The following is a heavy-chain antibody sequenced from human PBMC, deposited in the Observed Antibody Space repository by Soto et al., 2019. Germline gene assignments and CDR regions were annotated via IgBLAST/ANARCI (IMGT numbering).Heavy chain of an antibody. CDR2: IYYSGST. J-gene: IGHJ6*02. D-gene: IGHD2-8*01. CDR1: GGSISSGGYY. V-gene: IGHV4-31*03. Sequence: QVQLQESGPGLVKPSQTLSLTCTVSGGSISSGGYYWSWIRQHPGKGLEWIGYIYYSGSTYYNPSLKSRVTISVDTSKNQFSLKLSSVTAADTAVYYCARDSACTNGVCLYGMDVWGQGTTVTVSS. CDR3: ARDSACTNGVCLYGMDV.